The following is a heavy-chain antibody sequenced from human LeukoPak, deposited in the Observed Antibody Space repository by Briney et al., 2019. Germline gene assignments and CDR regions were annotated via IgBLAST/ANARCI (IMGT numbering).Heavy chain of an antibody. Sequence: GASVKVSCKASGGTFSSYAISWVRQAPGQGLEWMGGIIPIFGTANYAQKFQGRVTITADESTSTAYMELSSLRSEDTAVYYCARGPASGSYFCCDYWGQGTLVTVSS. CDR3: ARGPASGSYFCCDY. V-gene: IGHV1-69*13. CDR1: GGTFSSYA. J-gene: IGHJ4*02. D-gene: IGHD1-26*01. CDR2: IIPIFGTA.